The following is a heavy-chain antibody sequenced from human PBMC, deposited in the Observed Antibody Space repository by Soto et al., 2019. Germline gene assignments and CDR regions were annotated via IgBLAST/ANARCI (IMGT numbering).Heavy chain of an antibody. J-gene: IGHJ4*02. D-gene: IGHD3-22*01. CDR1: GGTFSRHA. CDR2: IIPICGTA. V-gene: IGHV1-69*01. Sequence: QVQLVQSGAEVRKPGSSVKVSCKASGGTFSRHAISWVRQAPGQGLEWMGGIIPICGTANHAQKFQGRVTIIADESTSTVYMELSSLRSEETAMYYCARGWGYDSNDYYYAYWGQGTLVIVSS. CDR3: ARGWGYDSNDYYYAY.